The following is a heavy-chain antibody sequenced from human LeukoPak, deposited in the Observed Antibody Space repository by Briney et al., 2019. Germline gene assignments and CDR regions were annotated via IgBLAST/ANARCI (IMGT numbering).Heavy chain of an antibody. CDR2: IYYSGTT. CDR3: ARHSGATPHYFDY. CDR1: GGTISNYY. Sequence: SETLSLTCTVSGGTISNYYWSWLRQPPGKGLEWIGFIYYSGTTHYNPSLKSRVTMSVATSNNQFSLRLSSVTAADTAIYYCARHSGATPHYFDYWGQGALVTVSS. D-gene: IGHD1-26*01. V-gene: IGHV4-59*08. J-gene: IGHJ4*02.